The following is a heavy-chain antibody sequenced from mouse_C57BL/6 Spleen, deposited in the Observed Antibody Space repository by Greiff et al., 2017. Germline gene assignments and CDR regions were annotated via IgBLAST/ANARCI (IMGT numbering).Heavy chain of an antibody. J-gene: IGHJ2*01. CDR2: IDPSDSYT. V-gene: IGHV1-69*01. CDR3: ARGDSSGPDY. CDR1: GYTFTSYW. D-gene: IGHD3-2*02. Sequence: VQLQQPGAELVMPGASVKLSCKASGYTFTSYWMHWVKQRPGQGLEWIGEIDPSDSYTNYNQKFKGKSTLTVDKSSSTAYMQLSSLTSEDSAVYYCARGDSSGPDYWGQGTTLTVSS.